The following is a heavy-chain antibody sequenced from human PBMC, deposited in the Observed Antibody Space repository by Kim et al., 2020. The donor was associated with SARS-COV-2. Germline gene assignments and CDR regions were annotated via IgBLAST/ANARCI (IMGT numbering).Heavy chain of an antibody. Sequence: LKSRVTISVDTSKNQFSRKLSSVTAADTAVYYCARLSSSVWGSYRYGMDVWGQGTTVTVSS. D-gene: IGHD3-16*02. CDR3: ARLSSSVWGSYRYGMDV. V-gene: IGHV4-59*08. J-gene: IGHJ6*02.